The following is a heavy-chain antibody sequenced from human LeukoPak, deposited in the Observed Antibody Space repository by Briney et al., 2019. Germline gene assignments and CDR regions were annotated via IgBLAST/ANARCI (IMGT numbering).Heavy chain of an antibody. CDR2: INPNSGGT. V-gene: IGHV1-2*02. J-gene: IGHJ4*02. D-gene: IGHD3-22*01. CDR1: GYTFTGYY. Sequence: ASVKVSCKASGYTFTGYYMQWVRQATGHGLEWMGWINPNSGGTNYAQKFQGRVTMNKDTSISTAYMELSRLRSDNTAVYYCARVYYDSSGYPSALDYWGQGTLVTVSS. CDR3: ARVYYDSSGYPSALDY.